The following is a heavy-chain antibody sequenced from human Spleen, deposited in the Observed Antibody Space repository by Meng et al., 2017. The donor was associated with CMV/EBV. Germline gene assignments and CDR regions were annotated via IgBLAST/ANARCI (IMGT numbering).Heavy chain of an antibody. V-gene: IGHV1-2*02. D-gene: IGHD6-13*01. CDR1: GYTFTGYY. CDR2: INPNSGGT. CDR3: ARDLRQAKGYIGY. Sequence: ASVKVSCKASGYTFTGYYMHWVRQAPGQGLEWMGWINPNSGGTNYAQNFQGRVTMTRDTSISTAYMELSRLRSDDTAVYYCARDLRQAKGYIGYWGQGTLVTVSS. J-gene: IGHJ4*02.